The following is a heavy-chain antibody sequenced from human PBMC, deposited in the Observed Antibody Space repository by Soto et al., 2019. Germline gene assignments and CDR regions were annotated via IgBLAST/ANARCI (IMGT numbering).Heavy chain of an antibody. CDR2: INHSGST. D-gene: IGHD2-8*01. CDR3: ARDPIVLMVYAPTDAFDI. V-gene: IGHV4-34*01. CDR1: GGSFSGYY. Sequence: SQTLSLTCAVYGGSFSGYYWSWIRQPPGKGLEWIGEINHSGSTNYNPSLKSRVTISVDTSKNQFSLKLSSVTAADTAVYYCARDPIVLMVYAPTDAFDIWGQGTMVTVSS. J-gene: IGHJ3*02.